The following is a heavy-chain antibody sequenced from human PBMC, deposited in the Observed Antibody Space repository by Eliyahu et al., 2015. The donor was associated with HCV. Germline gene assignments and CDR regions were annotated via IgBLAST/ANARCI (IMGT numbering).Heavy chain of an antibody. CDR2: ITYSGGTPT. D-gene: IGHD6-6*01. CDR3: ARRVSSLAAPMDV. CDR1: GGSISSSRHH. Sequence: QLQLQESGPGLVKPSETLSLTCTASGGSISSSRHHWGWVRQPPGKGLEWIGSITYSGGTPTYYNPSLRSRVTMSVDTSKNQFSLTLSSVTAADTAVYYCARRVSSLAAPMDVWGKGTTVTVSS. J-gene: IGHJ6*03. V-gene: IGHV4-39*01.